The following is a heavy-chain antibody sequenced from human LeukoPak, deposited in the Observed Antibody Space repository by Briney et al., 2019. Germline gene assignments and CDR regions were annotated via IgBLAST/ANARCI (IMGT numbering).Heavy chain of an antibody. J-gene: IGHJ4*02. CDR3: ASHGSGSYSRYYFDY. D-gene: IGHD3-10*01. V-gene: IGHV4-31*03. Sequence: SETLSLTCTVSGGSISSGGYHWSWIRQHPGKGLEWIGYIYYSGSTYYNPSLKSRVTISVDTSKNQFSLKLSSVTAADTAVYYCASHGSGSYSRYYFDYWGQGTLVTVSS. CDR1: GGSISSGGYH. CDR2: IYYSGST.